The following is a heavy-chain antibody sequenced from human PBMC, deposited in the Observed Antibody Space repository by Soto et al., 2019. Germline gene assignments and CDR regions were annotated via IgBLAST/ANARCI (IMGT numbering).Heavy chain of an antibody. D-gene: IGHD6-19*01. CDR3: ARVFSGGGDYYYYGMDL. CDR2: IYYSGTT. CDR1: GGSISSGGYY. Sequence: PSETLSLTCTVSGGSISSGGYYWSWIRQPPGKGLEWVGYIYYSGTTYYNPSLKSRISISMDKSKNQFSLNLSSVTAADTAVYYCARVFSGGGDYYYYGMDLWGRGSTVTVSS. V-gene: IGHV4-61*08. J-gene: IGHJ6*02.